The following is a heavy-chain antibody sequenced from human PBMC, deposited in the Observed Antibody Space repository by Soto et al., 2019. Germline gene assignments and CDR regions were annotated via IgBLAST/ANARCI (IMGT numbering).Heavy chain of an antibody. CDR2: IFWDDDR. CDR1: GFSLTTSGVG. J-gene: IGHJ4*02. D-gene: IGHD3-10*01. V-gene: IGHV2-5*02. Sequence: QITLKESGPPLVKPTQPLTLTCTFSGFSLTTSGVGVNWIRQPPGKALEWLAIIFWDDDRRYSPSLTSRLTITKDPSKHHVVLTMTNMDPVDTATYYCAHSGGGFGEMSYGAYWGQGTLATVYS. CDR3: AHSGGGFGEMSYGAY.